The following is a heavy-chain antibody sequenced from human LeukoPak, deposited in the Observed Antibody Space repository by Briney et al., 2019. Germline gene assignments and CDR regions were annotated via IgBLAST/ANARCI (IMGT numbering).Heavy chain of an antibody. J-gene: IGHJ3*02. CDR1: GFTFSSYA. Sequence: GGSLRLSCAASGFTFSSYAMSWVRQASGEGLEWVGGIRSTANSYATAYAASVKSRFTISRDESKNTLYLQMNSLKTEDTAVYYCTTEPRARVRDAFDIWGQGTMVTVSS. CDR2: IRSTANSYAT. V-gene: IGHV3-73*01. CDR3: TTEPRARVRDAFDI. D-gene: IGHD1-1*01.